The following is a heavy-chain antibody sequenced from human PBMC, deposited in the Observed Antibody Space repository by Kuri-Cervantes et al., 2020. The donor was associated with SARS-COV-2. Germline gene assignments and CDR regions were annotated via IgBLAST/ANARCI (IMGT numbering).Heavy chain of an antibody. CDR1: GGSFSDYY. V-gene: IGHV4-34*01. Sequence: SETLSLTCAVYGGSFSDYYWSWVRKPPGKGLEWIGEIYHSGNTNCDPSLKSLVTISIDTSKNQFSLKLSSVTAADTALYYCARHPALRYVDKIYYYYGMYVWGQGTTVTVSS. CDR3: ARHPALRYVDKIYYYYGMYV. CDR2: IYHSGNT. D-gene: IGHD3-9*01. J-gene: IGHJ6*02.